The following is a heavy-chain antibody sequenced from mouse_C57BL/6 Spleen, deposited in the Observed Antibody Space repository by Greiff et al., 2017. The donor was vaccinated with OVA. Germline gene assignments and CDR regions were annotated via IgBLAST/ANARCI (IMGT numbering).Heavy chain of an antibody. CDR1: GFTFSSYA. CDR2: ISDGGSYT. CDR3: AREGGSSYNFDV. V-gene: IGHV5-4*01. Sequence: EVKLMESGGGLVKPGGSLKLSCAASGFTFSSYAMSWVRQTPEKRLEWVATISDGGSYTYYPDNVKGRFTISRDNAKNNLYLQMSHLKSEDTAMYYCAREGGSSYNFDVWGTGTTVTVSA. D-gene: IGHD1-1*01. J-gene: IGHJ1*03.